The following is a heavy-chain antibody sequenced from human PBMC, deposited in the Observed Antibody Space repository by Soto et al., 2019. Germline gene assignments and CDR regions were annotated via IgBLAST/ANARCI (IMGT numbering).Heavy chain of an antibody. J-gene: IGHJ4*02. CDR1: GFTFSNYA. D-gene: IGHD6-19*01. Sequence: EVHLFESGGDLVQPGGSLRLSCAASGFTFSNYAMTWVRQAPGEGLEWVSTISVSGGNTYYADSVKGRFTISRDTSKNTLYRQMNSLRDEDTSVYFCAKDWGAGSSGVGYFDSWGQGTLVTVSS. CDR2: ISVSGGNT. V-gene: IGHV3-23*01. CDR3: AKDWGAGSSGVGYFDS.